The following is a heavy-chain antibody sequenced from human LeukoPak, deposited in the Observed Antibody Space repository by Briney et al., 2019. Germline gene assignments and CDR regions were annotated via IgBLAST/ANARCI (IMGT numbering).Heavy chain of an antibody. J-gene: IGHJ6*03. V-gene: IGHV3-48*01. CDR1: GFTFSSYS. CDR2: ISSSSSTI. Sequence: GGSLRLSCAASGFTFSSYSMNWVRQAPGKGLEWVSYISSSSSTIYYADSVKGRFTISRDNAKNSLYLQMNSLRAEDTAVYYCASEYCSSSPHYYYYYCMDVWGKGTTVTVSS. CDR3: ASEYCSSSPHYYYYYCMDV. D-gene: IGHD6-6*01.